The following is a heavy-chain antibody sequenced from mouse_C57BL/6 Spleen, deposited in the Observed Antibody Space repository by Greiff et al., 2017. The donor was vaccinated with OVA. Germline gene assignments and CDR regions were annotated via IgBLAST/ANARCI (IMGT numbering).Heavy chain of an antibody. V-gene: IGHV1-52*01. CDR1: GYTFTSYW. Sequence: QVQLQHPGAELVRPGSSVKLSCKASGYTFTSYWMHWVKQRPIQGLEWIGNIDPSDSETHYNQKFKDKATLTVDKSSSTAYMQLSSLTSEDSAVYYCARSFLITTVVAYYFDYWGQGTTLTVSS. CDR2: IDPSDSET. CDR3: ARSFLITTVVAYYFDY. D-gene: IGHD1-1*01. J-gene: IGHJ2*01.